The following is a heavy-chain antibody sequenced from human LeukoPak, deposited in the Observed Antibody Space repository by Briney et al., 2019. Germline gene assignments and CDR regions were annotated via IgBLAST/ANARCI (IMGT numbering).Heavy chain of an antibody. Sequence: SETLSLTCTVSGVSISSHYWSWIRQPPGKGLEWIGYIYYSGSTNYNPSLKSRVTISVDTSKNQFSLKLSSVSAADTAFFFQAEDGIRYFDWNMNWYFDYWGQGTLVTVSS. J-gene: IGHJ4*02. CDR2: IYYSGST. CDR3: AEDGIRYFDWNMNWYFDY. V-gene: IGHV4-59*11. CDR1: GVSISSHY. D-gene: IGHD3-9*01.